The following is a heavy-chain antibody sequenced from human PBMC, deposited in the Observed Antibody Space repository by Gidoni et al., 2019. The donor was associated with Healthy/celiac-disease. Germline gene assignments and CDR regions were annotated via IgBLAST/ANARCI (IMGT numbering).Heavy chain of an antibody. CDR1: GGPFSSYA. CDR3: ARDGYDSRVNAFDI. CDR2: IIPIFGQA. Sequence: HVQLVQSGAEVTKPGSSVKVSCKASGGPFSSYAISWVRQAPGQVLEWMGEIIPIFGQANYAQNFQGRVTITADESTSTAYMERSSLMSVDTAVYYCARDGYDSRVNAFDIWGQGTMVTVPS. V-gene: IGHV1-69*01. J-gene: IGHJ3*02. D-gene: IGHD3-22*01.